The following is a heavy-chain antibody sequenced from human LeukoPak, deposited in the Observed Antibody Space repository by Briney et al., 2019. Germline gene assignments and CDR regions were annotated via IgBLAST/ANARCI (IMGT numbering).Heavy chain of an antibody. CDR3: ASSASRYQHSTPYYYYGMDV. CDR2: ISSSGSTI. J-gene: IGHJ6*02. V-gene: IGHV3-11*01. CDR1: GFTFSDYY. Sequence: TGGSLRLSCAASGFTFSDYYMSWIRQAPGKGLEWVSYISSSGSTIYYADSVKGRFTISRDNAKNSLYLQMNSLRAEDTAVYYCASSASRYQHSTPYYYYGMDVWGQGTTVTVSS. D-gene: IGHD2-2*01.